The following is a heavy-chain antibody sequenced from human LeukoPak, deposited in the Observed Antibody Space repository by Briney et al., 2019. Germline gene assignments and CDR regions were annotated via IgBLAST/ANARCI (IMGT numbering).Heavy chain of an antibody. CDR1: GLTFSTYS. J-gene: IGHJ4*02. CDR2: IYNSGAKI. CDR3: AKDSGDYVGSFDY. V-gene: IGHV3-23*01. Sequence: GGSLRLSCAVSGLTFSTYSMTWVRQGPGKGLGWVSSIYNSGAKIFYADSVKGRFTISRDNSKNMLYLQMNSLRAEDTAVYYCAKDSGDYVGSFDYWGQGTLVTVSS. D-gene: IGHD4-17*01.